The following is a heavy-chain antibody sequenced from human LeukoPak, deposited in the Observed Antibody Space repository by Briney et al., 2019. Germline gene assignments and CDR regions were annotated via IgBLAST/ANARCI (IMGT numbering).Heavy chain of an antibody. J-gene: IGHJ6*03. CDR2: INPNSGGT. V-gene: IGHV1-2*02. Sequence: ASVKVSCKASGYSFTDKYMHWVRQAPGQGLEWMGWINPNSGGTDYAQKFQGRVTMTTDTSMSTAYMELSRLTSDDTAVYYCARAKTYYANMDVWGKGTTVTISS. D-gene: IGHD3-16*01. CDR3: ARAKTYYANMDV. CDR1: GYSFTDKY.